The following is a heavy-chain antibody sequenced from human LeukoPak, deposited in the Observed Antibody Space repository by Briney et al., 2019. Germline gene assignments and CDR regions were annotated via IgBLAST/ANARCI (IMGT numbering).Heavy chain of an antibody. V-gene: IGHV1-8*01. CDR3: ARGRGSGHKENWFDP. CDR2: MNPNRGNT. D-gene: IGHD6-19*01. CDR1: VYTFTTYD. Sequence: ASVKVSCKASVYTFTTYDINWVRQATGQGLEWMGWMNPNRGNTGYAQKFQGRVTMTRNTSISTAYMELSSLRSEDTAVYYCARGRGSGHKENWFDPWGQGTLVTVSS. J-gene: IGHJ5*02.